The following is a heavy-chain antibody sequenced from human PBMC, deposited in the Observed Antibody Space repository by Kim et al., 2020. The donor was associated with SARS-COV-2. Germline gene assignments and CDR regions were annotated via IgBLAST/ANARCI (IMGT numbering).Heavy chain of an antibody. Sequence: ASVKVSCKTSGHFFTRDSIHWVRQAPGQGLEWMGGIDCGNGNTIYSQKFQGRVTFTTDTSASTAYMELSFLRSEDSAVYYCLGGVYFAYWGQRTLVTVS. D-gene: IGHD3-16*01. CDR3: LGGVYFAY. V-gene: IGHV1-3*01. CDR2: IDCGNGNT. CDR1: GHFFTRDS. J-gene: IGHJ4*02.